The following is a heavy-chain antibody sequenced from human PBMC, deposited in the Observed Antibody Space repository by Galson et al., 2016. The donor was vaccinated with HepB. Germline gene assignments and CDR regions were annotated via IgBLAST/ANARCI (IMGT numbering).Heavy chain of an antibody. CDR3: AKAGYSGYDDYYYGLDV. Sequence: SLRLSCAASGFTFSTYAMNWVRQAPGKGLEWVSAISGGGYNTYYADSVKDRFTISRDNSQNTLYLQMNSLGAEDTAVYYCAKAGYSGYDDYYYGLDVWGQGTTVTVSS. CDR1: GFTFSTYA. D-gene: IGHD5-12*01. V-gene: IGHV3-23*01. CDR2: ISGGGYNT. J-gene: IGHJ6*02.